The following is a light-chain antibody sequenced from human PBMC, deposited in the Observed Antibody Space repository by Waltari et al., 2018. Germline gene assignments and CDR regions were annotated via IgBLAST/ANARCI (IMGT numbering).Light chain of an antibody. CDR1: QSVSKY. Sequence: EVVLTQSPGTLSLSPGERATLSCRASQSVSKYLAWDQQRPGQAPRLLIYAASTRATGIPDRFSGSGSGTDFSLTISRLEPEDFAVYYCQNHERLPATVGQGTKVEIK. CDR2: AAS. J-gene: IGKJ1*01. CDR3: QNHERLPAT. V-gene: IGKV3-20*01.